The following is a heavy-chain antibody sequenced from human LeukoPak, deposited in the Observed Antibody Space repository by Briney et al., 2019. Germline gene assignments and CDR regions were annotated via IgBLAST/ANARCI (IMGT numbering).Heavy chain of an antibody. CDR3: ARDRNSSGWFDY. J-gene: IGHJ4*02. CDR1: GFTFSTYA. Sequence: PGGSLRLSCAASGFTFSTYAIHWVRQAPGKGLEWVALMSYDGSNKYYADSVKGRFTISRDNSKNTLYLQMNSLRAEDTAVYYCARDRNSSGWFDYWGQGTLVTASS. CDR2: MSYDGSNK. D-gene: IGHD6-19*01. V-gene: IGHV3-30*04.